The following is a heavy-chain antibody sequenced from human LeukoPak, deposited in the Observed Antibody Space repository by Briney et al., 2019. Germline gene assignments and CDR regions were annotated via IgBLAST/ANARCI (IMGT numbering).Heavy chain of an antibody. V-gene: IGHV3-30-3*01. Sequence: GGSLRLSCAASGLTFSSYAMHWVRQAPGKGLEWVAVISYDGSNKYYADSVKGRFTISRDNSKNTLYLQMNSLRAEDTAVYYCARDPYSSGWFRGYYFDYWGQGTLVTVSS. CDR2: ISYDGSNK. J-gene: IGHJ4*02. D-gene: IGHD6-19*01. CDR1: GLTFSSYA. CDR3: ARDPYSSGWFRGYYFDY.